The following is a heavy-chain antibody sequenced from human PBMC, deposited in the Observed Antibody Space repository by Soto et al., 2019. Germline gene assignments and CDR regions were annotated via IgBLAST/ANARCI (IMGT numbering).Heavy chain of an antibody. CDR2: IYSEGTP. V-gene: IGHV3-53*01. J-gene: IGHJ6*02. Sequence: QPGGSLRLSCAASGFTVVSNYMSWVRQAPGKGLEWVSVIYSEGTPYYADSVKGRFTISRENSNNTLYLHMNNLRAEDTAVYYCARSTYYDILTGSYYYYAMDVWGQGTTVTVSS. CDR1: GFTVVSNY. D-gene: IGHD3-9*01. CDR3: ARSTYYDILTGSYYYYAMDV.